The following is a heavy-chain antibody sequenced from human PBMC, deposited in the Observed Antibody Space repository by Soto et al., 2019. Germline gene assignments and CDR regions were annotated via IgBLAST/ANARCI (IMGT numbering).Heavy chain of an antibody. CDR3: ARESEDLTSNFDY. Sequence: GGSLRLSCAASGFTFTRYSMNWVRQAPGKGLEWVSSISSTTNYIYYGDSMKGRLTISRDNAKNSLYLEMNSLRAEDTAVYYCARESEDLTSNFDYWGQGTLVTVSS. CDR2: ISSTTNYI. CDR1: GFTFTRYS. J-gene: IGHJ4*02. V-gene: IGHV3-21*06.